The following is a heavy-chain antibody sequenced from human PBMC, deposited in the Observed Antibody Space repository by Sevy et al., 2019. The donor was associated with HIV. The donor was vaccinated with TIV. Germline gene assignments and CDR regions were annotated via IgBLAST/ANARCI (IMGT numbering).Heavy chain of an antibody. CDR3: ARGGDFNDRSAKRDFDY. CDR1: GFTFSNYG. D-gene: IGHD3-22*01. Sequence: GGSLRLSCAASGFTFSNYGMHWVRQAPGKGLEWVAVIWNDGSNKYYADSVKGRFTISRDNSKNTLYLQMNRLRVEDTAVYCCARGGDFNDRSAKRDFDYWGQGTLVTVSS. CDR2: IWNDGSNK. V-gene: IGHV3-33*01. J-gene: IGHJ4*02.